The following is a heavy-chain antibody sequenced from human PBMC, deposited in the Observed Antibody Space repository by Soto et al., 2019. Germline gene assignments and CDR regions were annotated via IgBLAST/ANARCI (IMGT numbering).Heavy chain of an antibody. V-gene: IGHV5-51*01. CDR1: GYSFTSYW. CDR3: ARAWTIVVVTAIPPEFDY. CDR2: IYPGDSDT. J-gene: IGHJ4*01. D-gene: IGHD2-21*02. Sequence: GESLKISCKGSGYSFTSYWIGWVRQMPGKGLEWMGIIYPGDSDTRYSPSFQGQVTISADKSISTAYLQWSSLKASDTAMYYCARAWTIVVVTAIPPEFDYWGQGTLITVSS.